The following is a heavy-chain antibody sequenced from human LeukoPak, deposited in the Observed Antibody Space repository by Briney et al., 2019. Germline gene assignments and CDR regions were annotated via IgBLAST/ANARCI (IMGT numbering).Heavy chain of an antibody. CDR1: GYTFTSYA. CDR2: INTNTGNP. J-gene: IGHJ2*01. D-gene: IGHD6-19*01. Sequence: ASVKVSCKASGYTFTSYAMNWVRQAPGQGLEWMGWINTNTGNPTYAQGFTGRFVFSLDTSVSTAYLQISSLKAEDTAVYYCARSQTPGIAIAAPQKERDFDLLGRGTLVTVFS. V-gene: IGHV7-4-1*02. CDR3: ARSQTPGIAIAAPQKERDFDL.